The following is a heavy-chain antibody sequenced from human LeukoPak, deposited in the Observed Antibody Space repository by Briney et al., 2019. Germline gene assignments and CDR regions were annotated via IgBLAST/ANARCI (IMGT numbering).Heavy chain of an antibody. CDR3: AKTLLAAMVNNWFDP. D-gene: IGHD5-18*01. J-gene: IGHJ5*02. CDR1: GFTFSSYA. V-gene: IGHV3-23*01. CDR2: ISGSGGST. Sequence: GGSLRLSCAASGFTFSSYAMSWVRQAPGKGLEWVSAISGSGGSTYYADSVKGRFTISRDNSKNTLYLQMNSLRAEDTAVYCCAKTLLAAMVNNWFDPWGQGTLVTVSS.